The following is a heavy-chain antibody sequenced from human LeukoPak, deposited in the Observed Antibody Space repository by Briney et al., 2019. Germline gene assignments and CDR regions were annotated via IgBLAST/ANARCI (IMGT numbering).Heavy chain of an antibody. CDR1: GFTFSSYW. CDR3: AREVRDDAFDI. CDR2: IKQDGSEK. J-gene: IGHJ3*02. D-gene: IGHD2-2*01. Sequence: GGSLRLSCAASGFTFSSYWISWVRQAPGKGLEWVANIKQDGSEKYYVDSVKGRFTISRDNAKNSLYLQMNSLRAEDTAVYYCAREVRDDAFDIWGQGTMVTVSS. V-gene: IGHV3-7*01.